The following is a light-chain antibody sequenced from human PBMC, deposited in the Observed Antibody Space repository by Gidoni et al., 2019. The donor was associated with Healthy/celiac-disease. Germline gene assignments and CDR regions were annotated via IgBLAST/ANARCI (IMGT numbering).Light chain of an antibody. CDR3: QQRSNWPLYT. V-gene: IGKV3-11*01. CDR2: DSS. CDR1: QSVSSY. Sequence: EMVLTQSPATLSLSPGEKATLSCSASQSVSSYLAWYQQKPGQAPRLLIYDSSNTPTGIPASFSGSGSSTAFTLPIISLVPEYFAVYYCQQRSNWPLYTFGQGTKLEIK. J-gene: IGKJ2*01.